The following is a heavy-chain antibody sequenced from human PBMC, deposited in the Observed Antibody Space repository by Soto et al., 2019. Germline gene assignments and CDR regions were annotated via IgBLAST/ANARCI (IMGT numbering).Heavy chain of an antibody. CDR2: MNPNSGNT. D-gene: IGHD3-3*01. Sequence: ASVKVSCKASGYTFTSYYMHWVRQAHGQGLEWMGWMNPNSGNTGYAQKFQGRVTMTRNTSISTAYMELSSLRSEDTAVYYCARGQTYYDFWSGYYPSYNWFDPWGQGTLVTVSS. CDR3: ARGQTYYDFWSGYYPSYNWFDP. CDR1: GYTFTSYY. V-gene: IGHV1-8*02. J-gene: IGHJ5*02.